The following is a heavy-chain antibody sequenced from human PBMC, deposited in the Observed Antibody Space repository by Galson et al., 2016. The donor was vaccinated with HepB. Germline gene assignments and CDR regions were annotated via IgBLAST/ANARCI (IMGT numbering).Heavy chain of an antibody. CDR2: INPNSGGT. V-gene: IGHV1-2*02. CDR3: ARGHYYDSRGYYYLLDY. D-gene: IGHD3-22*01. Sequence: SVKVSCKASAYTFTAYYIHWVRQAPGQGLEWMGWINPNSGGTDFAQKFQSRVTMTRDTSISTAYMELSRLESDDTAVYYCARGHYYDSRGYYYLLDYWGQGTLVTVSS. CDR1: AYTFTAYY. J-gene: IGHJ4*02.